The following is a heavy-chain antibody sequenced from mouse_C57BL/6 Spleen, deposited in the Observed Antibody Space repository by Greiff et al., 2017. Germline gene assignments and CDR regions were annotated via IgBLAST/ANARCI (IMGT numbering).Heavy chain of an antibody. D-gene: IGHD2-2*01. CDR1: GYTFTSYW. J-gene: IGHJ1*03. CDR2: IDPSDSYT. V-gene: IGHV1-69*01. CDR3: ARGGYGYDVYFEV. Sequence: QVQLQQPGAELVMPGASVKLSCKASGYTFTSYWMHWVKQRPGQGLEWIGEIDPSDSYTNYNQKFKGKSTLTVDKSSSTAYMQLSSLTSEDSAVYYCARGGYGYDVYFEVWGTGTTVTVSS.